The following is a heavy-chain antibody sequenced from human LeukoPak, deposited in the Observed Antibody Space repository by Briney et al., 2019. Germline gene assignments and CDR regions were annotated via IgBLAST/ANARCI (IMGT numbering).Heavy chain of an antibody. CDR2: IYPGDSDT. CDR1: GYRFTTYW. Sequence: PGESLKISCKGSGYRFTTYWLGWVRQLPGKGLEWMGIIYPGDSDTRYSPSFQGQVTISADKSISTAYLQWSSLKASDTAMYYCARSFRAVAGSFDFWGQGTMVTVSS. CDR3: ARSFRAVAGSFDF. V-gene: IGHV5-51*01. J-gene: IGHJ3*01. D-gene: IGHD6-19*01.